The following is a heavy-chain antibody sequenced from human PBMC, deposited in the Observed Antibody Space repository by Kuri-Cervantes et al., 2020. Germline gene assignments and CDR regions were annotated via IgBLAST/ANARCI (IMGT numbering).Heavy chain of an antibody. Sequence: SETLSLTCTVSGGSISSGGYYWSWIRQHPGKGLEWIGHIYYSGSTYYNPSLKSRVTISVDTSKNQFSLKLSSVTAADTAVYYCARGAMITFGGVVPPVDYWGQGTLVTVSS. J-gene: IGHJ4*02. CDR2: IYYSGST. V-gene: IGHV4-31*03. D-gene: IGHD3-16*01. CDR1: GGSISSGGYY. CDR3: ARGAMITFGGVVPPVDY.